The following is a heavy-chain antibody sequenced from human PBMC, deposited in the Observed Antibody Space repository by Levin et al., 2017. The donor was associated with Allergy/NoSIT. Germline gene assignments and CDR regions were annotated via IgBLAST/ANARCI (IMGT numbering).Heavy chain of an antibody. CDR2: ISYDGSNK. J-gene: IGHJ4*02. Sequence: GGSLRLSCAASGFTFSSYAMHWVRQAPGKGLEWVAVISYDGSNKYYADSVKGRFTISRDNSKNTRYLQMNSLRAEDTAVYYCARDLGMGYYGSGSYPHWGQGTLVTVSS. CDR1: GFTFSSYA. D-gene: IGHD3-10*01. CDR3: ARDLGMGYYGSGSYPH. V-gene: IGHV3-30*04.